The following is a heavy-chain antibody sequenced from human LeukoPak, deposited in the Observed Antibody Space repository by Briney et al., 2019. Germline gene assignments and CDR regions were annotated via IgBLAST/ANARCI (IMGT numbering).Heavy chain of an antibody. CDR2: IKQDGSEK. V-gene: IGHV3-7*01. CDR3: AKASDYDFWSGDY. CDR1: GFTFSSYW. J-gene: IGHJ4*02. Sequence: PGGSLRLSCAASGFTFSSYWMSWVRQAPGKGLEWVANIKQDGSEKYYVDSVKGRFTISRDNAKNSLYLQMNSLRAEDTAVYYCAKASDYDFWSGDYWGQGTLVTVSS. D-gene: IGHD3-3*01.